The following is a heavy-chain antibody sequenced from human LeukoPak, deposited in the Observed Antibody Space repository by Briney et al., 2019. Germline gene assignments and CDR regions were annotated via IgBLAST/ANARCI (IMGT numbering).Heavy chain of an antibody. CDR1: GGSISNYY. J-gene: IGHJ3*02. Sequence: SETLSLTCTVSGGSISNYYWSWIRQSPGKGLEWIGYVHYSGTTNYNPSLQSRVSMSIDTSKDQFSLRLNSVTAADTAVYYCARPLGSKNAFDIWGQGTVVTVSS. CDR2: VHYSGTT. V-gene: IGHV4-59*08. CDR3: ARPLGSKNAFDI. D-gene: IGHD4-11*01.